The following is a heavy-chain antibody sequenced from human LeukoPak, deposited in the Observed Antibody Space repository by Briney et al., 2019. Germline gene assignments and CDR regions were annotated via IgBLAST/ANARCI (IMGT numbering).Heavy chain of an antibody. CDR1: GHSFTSYW. CDR2: IYPGDSDT. V-gene: IGHV5-51*01. J-gene: IGHJ5*02. D-gene: IGHD3-9*01. Sequence: GESLKISCKGSGHSFTSYWIGWVRQMPGKCPEWMGIIYPGDSDTRYSPSFQGQVTISADKSISTAYLQWSSLKASDTVMYFRQRTAYDILTGPPRFNWFDPWGQGTLVTVSS. CDR3: QRTAYDILTGPPRFNWFDP.